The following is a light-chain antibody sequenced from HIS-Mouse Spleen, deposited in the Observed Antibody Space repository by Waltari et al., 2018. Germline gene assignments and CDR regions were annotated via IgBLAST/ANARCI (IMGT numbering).Light chain of an antibody. CDR1: SSDVGGYNY. Sequence: QSALTQPRSVSGSPGQSVTISCTGTSSDVGGYNYVSWYPQHPGKAPKLMISDVSKRPSGVPDRFSGSKSGNTASLTISGLQAEDEADYYCCSYAGSYTLVFGGGTKLTVL. CDR3: CSYAGSYTLV. CDR2: DVS. J-gene: IGLJ2*01. V-gene: IGLV2-11*01.